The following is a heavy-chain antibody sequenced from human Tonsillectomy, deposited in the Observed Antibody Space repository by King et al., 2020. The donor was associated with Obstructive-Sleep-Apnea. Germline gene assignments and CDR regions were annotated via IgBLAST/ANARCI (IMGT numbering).Heavy chain of an antibody. CDR3: AGRITMVRGVIITPEGYFDL. V-gene: IGHV4-39*07. CDR1: GGSISSSSYY. Sequence: QLQESGPGLVKPSETLSLTCTVSGGSISSSSYYWGWIRQPPGKGLEWIGSIYYSGSTYYNPSLKSRVTISVDTSKNQFSLKLSSVTAADTAVYYCAGRITMVRGVIITPEGYFDLWGRGTLVTVSS. J-gene: IGHJ2*01. D-gene: IGHD3-10*01. CDR2: IYYSGST.